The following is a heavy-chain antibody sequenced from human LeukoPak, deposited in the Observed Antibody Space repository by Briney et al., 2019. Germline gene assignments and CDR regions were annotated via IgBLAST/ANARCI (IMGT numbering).Heavy chain of an antibody. CDR1: DGSFSGYY. V-gene: IGHV4-59*01. CDR3: ARESYYYGSENFFDY. D-gene: IGHD3-10*01. CDR2: IYYSGST. J-gene: IGHJ4*02. Sequence: SETLSLTCAVYDGSFSGYYWSRIRQPPGKGLEWIGYIYYSGSTNYNPSLKSRVTISVDTSKNQFSLKLSSVTAADTAVYYCARESYYYGSENFFDYWGQGTLVTVSS.